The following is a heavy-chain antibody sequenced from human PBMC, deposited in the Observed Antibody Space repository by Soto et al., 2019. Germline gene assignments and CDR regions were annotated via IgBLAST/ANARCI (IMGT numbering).Heavy chain of an antibody. D-gene: IGHD1-26*01. Sequence: PSETLSLTCTVSGGSISSYYWSWIRQPPGKGLEWIGCIYYSGSTNYNPSLKSRVTISVDTSKNQFSLKLSSVTAADTAVYYCARGRDGRPFDYWGQGTLVTVSS. CDR3: ARGRDGRPFDY. CDR1: GGSISSYY. J-gene: IGHJ4*02. CDR2: IYYSGST. V-gene: IGHV4-59*08.